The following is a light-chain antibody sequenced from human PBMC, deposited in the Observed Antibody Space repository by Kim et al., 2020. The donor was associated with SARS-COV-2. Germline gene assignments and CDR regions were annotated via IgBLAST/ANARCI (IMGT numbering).Light chain of an antibody. CDR3: SSQTITSTWV. V-gene: IGLV2-18*02. CDR2: EVS. Sequence: QSALTQPPSVSGSPGQSVTISCTGTSSDVGSYNRVSWYQQPPGTAPKLIIYEVSNRPSGVPDRFSGSKSGNTASLTISGLQAEDEADYYCSSQTITSTWVFGGGTQLTVL. J-gene: IGLJ3*02. CDR1: SSDVGSYNR.